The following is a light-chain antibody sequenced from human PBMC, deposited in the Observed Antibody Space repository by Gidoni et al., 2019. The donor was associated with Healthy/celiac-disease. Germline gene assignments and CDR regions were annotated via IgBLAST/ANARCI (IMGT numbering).Light chain of an antibody. V-gene: IGKV3-15*01. J-gene: IGKJ4*01. Sequence: ELVLPPSPATLSVSPGERATLSCRASQSVSSNLAWYQQKPGQAPRLLIYVASTRATGIPARFSGSGSGTEFTLTISSLQSEDFAVYYCQQYNNWPHTFGGGTKVEIK. CDR2: VAS. CDR3: QQYNNWPHT. CDR1: QSVSSN.